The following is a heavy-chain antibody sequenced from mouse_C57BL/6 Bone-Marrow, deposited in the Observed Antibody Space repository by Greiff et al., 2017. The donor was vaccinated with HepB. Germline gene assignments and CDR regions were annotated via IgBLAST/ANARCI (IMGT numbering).Heavy chain of an antibody. D-gene: IGHD1-1*01. Sequence: EVMLVESGGGLVKPGGSLKLSCAASGFTFSSYAMSWVRQTPEKRLEWVATISDGGSYTYYPDNGKGRFTITRYNAKNNLYLQLSHLKSEDTAMYYCARDGGTTEVDYWGQGTTLTVSS. J-gene: IGHJ2*01. CDR1: GFTFSSYA. CDR3: ARDGGTTEVDY. V-gene: IGHV5-4*01. CDR2: ISDGGSYT.